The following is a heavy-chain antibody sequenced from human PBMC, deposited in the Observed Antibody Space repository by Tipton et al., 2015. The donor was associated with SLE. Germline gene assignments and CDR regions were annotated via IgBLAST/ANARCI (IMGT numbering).Heavy chain of an antibody. Sequence: TLSLTCTVSGYSFTSDYWTWIRQPPGKGLEWIGYISYRGSTNYNPSVRSRVSISLDTSKNQFSLKVKSVTTADTAVYYCARMRGGYNAHHWGQGILVTVSS. CDR1: GYSFTSDY. V-gene: IGHV4-59*01. J-gene: IGHJ5*02. D-gene: IGHD5-24*01. CDR2: ISYRGST. CDR3: ARMRGGYNAHH.